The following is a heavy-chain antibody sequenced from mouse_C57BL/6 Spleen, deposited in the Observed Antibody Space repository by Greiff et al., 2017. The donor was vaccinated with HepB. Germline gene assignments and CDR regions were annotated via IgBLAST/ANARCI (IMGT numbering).Heavy chain of an antibody. CDR2: INPNNGGT. D-gene: IGHD2-1*01. V-gene: IGHV1-22*01. CDR1: GYTFTDYN. CDR3: ARGGGNPDY. Sequence: EVKVVESGPELVKPGASVKMSCKASGYTFTDYNMHWVKQSHGKSLEWIGYINPNNGGTSYNQKFKGKATLTVNKSSSTAYMELRSLTSEDSAVYYCARGGGNPDYWGQGTTLTVSS. J-gene: IGHJ2*01.